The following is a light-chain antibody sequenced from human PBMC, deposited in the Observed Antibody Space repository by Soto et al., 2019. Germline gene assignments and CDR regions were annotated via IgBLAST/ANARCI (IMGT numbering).Light chain of an antibody. CDR2: AAS. Sequence: MVLTQSPATLSLSPGERATLSCRSRQIVSSYLAWYQQKPGQAPRXLIYAASNRATGLPARFSGSGSGTDFTLTISRLEPEDFAVYYCQQFGDSLTFGPGSMVDIK. V-gene: IGKV3-11*01. J-gene: IGKJ3*01. CDR3: QQFGDSLT. CDR1: QIVSSY.